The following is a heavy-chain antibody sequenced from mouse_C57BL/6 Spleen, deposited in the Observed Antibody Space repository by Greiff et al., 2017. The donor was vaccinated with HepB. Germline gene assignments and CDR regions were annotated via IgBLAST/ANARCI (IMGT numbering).Heavy chain of an antibody. CDR3: ARPGHDHDEGFFDY. CDR1: GFTFSSYG. V-gene: IGHV5-6*02. Sequence: DVKLVESGGDLVKPGGSLKLSCAASGFTFSSYGMSWFRQTPDKRLEWVATISSGGSYTYYPDSVKGRFTISRDNAKNTLYLQMSSLKSEDTAMYYCARPGHDHDEGFFDYWGQGTTLTVSS. J-gene: IGHJ2*01. D-gene: IGHD3-3*01. CDR2: ISSGGSYT.